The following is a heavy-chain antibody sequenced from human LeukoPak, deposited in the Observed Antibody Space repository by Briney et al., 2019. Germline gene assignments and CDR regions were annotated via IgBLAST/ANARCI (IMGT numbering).Heavy chain of an antibody. V-gene: IGHV3-23*01. D-gene: IGHD5-18*01. J-gene: IGHJ4*02. CDR3: AKGVSSYGWFDY. Sequence: SGGSLRLSCAASGFTFSSYAMSWVRQAPGKGLEWVSAISGSGGSTYYADSMKGRFTISRDNSKNTPYLQMNSLRAEDTAVYYCAKGVSSYGWFDYWGQGTLVTVSS. CDR1: GFTFSSYA. CDR2: ISGSGGST.